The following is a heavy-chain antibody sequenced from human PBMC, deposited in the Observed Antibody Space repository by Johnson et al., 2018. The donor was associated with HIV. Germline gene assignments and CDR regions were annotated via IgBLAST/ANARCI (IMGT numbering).Heavy chain of an antibody. CDR2: IYSGGST. V-gene: IGHV3-53*01. D-gene: IGHD6-19*01. CDR3: ARASHSSGWYGRLGDAFDI. J-gene: IGHJ3*02. Sequence: VQLVESGGGLIQPGGSLRLSCAASGFTVSSNYMSWVRQAPGKGLEWVSVIYSGGSTYYADSVKGRFTISRDNSKHSLSLQMNSLRVEDTAVYYCARASHSSGWYGRLGDAFDIWGQGTMVTVSS. CDR1: GFTVSSNY.